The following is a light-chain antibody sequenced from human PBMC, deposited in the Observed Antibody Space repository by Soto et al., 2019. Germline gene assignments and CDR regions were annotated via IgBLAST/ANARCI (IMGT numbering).Light chain of an antibody. J-gene: IGLJ1*01. CDR2: EVS. CDR1: SSDDGGYNY. Sequence: QSALAQPASVSGSPGQSITISCTGTSSDDGGYNYVSWYQQHPGKAPKRMIYEVSKRPSEVSNLFSGSTSGKRPSLTISGLQAEDEADYYCSSYTSSSAVFGNGTKVTVL. V-gene: IGLV2-14*01. CDR3: SSYTSSSAV.